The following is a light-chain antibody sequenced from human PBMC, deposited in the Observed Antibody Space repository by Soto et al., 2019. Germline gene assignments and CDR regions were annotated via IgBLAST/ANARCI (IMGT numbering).Light chain of an antibody. CDR2: GNS. CDR1: SSNIGAGYD. J-gene: IGLJ3*02. CDR3: QSYDSSLSAL. Sequence: SVLTQPPSVSGSPGQRGTISCTGSSSNIGAGYDVHWYQQLPGTAPKLLIYGNSNRPSGVPDRYSGSKSGTSASLAITGLQAEDEADYYCQSYDSSLSALFGVGTKLTV. V-gene: IGLV1-40*01.